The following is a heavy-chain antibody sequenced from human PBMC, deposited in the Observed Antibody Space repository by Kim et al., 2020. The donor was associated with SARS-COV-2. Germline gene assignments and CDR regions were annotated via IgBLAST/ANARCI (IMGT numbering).Heavy chain of an antibody. Sequence: SETLSLTCAVYGGSFSGHYWSWIRQPPGKGLEWIGEINHSGGTNYNPSLKSRVTISLDTSKNQFSLKVSSVTAADTAVYYCVRGRTVTTLFCYSHGMDV. J-gene: IGHJ6*01. CDR2: INHSGGT. V-gene: IGHV4-34*01. CDR1: GGSFSGHY. D-gene: IGHD4-4*01. CDR3: VRGRTVTTLFCYSHGMDV.